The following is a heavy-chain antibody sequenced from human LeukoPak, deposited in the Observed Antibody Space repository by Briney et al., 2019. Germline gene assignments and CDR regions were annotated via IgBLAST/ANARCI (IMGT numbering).Heavy chain of an antibody. CDR2: IKQDGSEK. Sequence: GGSLRLSCAASGFTFSSYWMSWVRQAPGKGLEWVANIKQDGSEKYYVDSVKGRFTISRDNSKNTLYLQMNSLRAEDTAVYYCAKSRDGYNYIDYWGQGTLVTVSS. J-gene: IGHJ4*02. CDR1: GFTFSSYW. V-gene: IGHV3-7*01. CDR3: AKSRDGYNYIDY. D-gene: IGHD5-24*01.